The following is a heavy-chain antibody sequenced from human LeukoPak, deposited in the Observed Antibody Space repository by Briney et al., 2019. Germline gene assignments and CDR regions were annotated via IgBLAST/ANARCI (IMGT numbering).Heavy chain of an antibody. D-gene: IGHD6-13*01. CDR3: ARATKQQLVPGYYFDY. Sequence: GGSLRLSCAASGFTVSSNYMTWVRQAPGKGLEWVSVLYSGAGTYYADSVKGRFTISRDNAKNSLYLQMNSLRAEDTAVYYCARATKQQLVPGYYFDYWGQGTLVTVSS. CDR1: GFTVSSNY. J-gene: IGHJ4*02. CDR2: LYSGAGT. V-gene: IGHV3-53*01.